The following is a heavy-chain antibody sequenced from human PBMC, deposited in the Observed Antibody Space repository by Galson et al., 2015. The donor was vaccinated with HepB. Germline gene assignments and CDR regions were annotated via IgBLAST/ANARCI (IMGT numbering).Heavy chain of an antibody. CDR1: GLMFSGSA. CDR3: TRRSLGMSTVWLAL. J-gene: IGHJ5*02. D-gene: IGHD1-1*01. CDR2: IRSERNIHAT. V-gene: IGHV3-73*01. Sequence: SLRLSCAASGLMFSGSAIHWVRQASGKGLEWIGRIRSERNIHATSYGQSVQGRFTMSRDDSENTAYLQMNSLKTEDTSVYYCTRRSLGMSTVWLALWGQGTLVTVHS.